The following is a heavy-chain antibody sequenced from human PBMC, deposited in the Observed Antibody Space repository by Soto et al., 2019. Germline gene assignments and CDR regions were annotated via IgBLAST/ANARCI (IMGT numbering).Heavy chain of an antibody. CDR1: GGSISSGDYY. D-gene: IGHD3-10*01. CDR3: ARWWLGELLDY. J-gene: IGHJ4*02. CDR2: IYYSGST. Sequence: SETLSLTCTVSGGSISSGDYYWSWIRQPPGKGLEWIGYIYYSGSTYYNPSLKSRVTISVDTSKNQFSLKLSSVTAADTAVYYCARWWLGELLDYWGQGTLVTVSS. V-gene: IGHV4-30-4*01.